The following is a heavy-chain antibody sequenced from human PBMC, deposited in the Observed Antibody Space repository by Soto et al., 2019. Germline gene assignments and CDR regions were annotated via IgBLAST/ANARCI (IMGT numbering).Heavy chain of an antibody. V-gene: IGHV3-30-3*01. Sequence: LSCEGSGFTFSRHALHWVRQAPGKGLEWVAVVSKDGSVKYWIESVKGRFTLSRDNSKNTVYLEMNSLRPEDTGVYYCVRSRSGAVADSFDLWGRGTLVTVSS. J-gene: IGHJ4*02. CDR3: VRSRSGAVADSFDL. CDR2: VSKDGSVK. D-gene: IGHD3-10*01. CDR1: GFTFSRHA.